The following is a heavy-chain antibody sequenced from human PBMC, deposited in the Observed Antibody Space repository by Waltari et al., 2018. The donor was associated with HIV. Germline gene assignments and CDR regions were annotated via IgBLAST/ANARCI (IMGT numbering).Heavy chain of an antibody. CDR2: IIPIFGTA. V-gene: IGHV1-69*06. J-gene: IGHJ4*02. D-gene: IGHD3-3*01. CDR1: GGTFSSYA. CDR3: ASVRRYDFPDLYYFDY. Sequence: QVQLVQSGAEVKKPGSSVKVSCKASGGTFSSYAISWVRQAPGQGLEWMGGIIPIFGTANYAQKFQGRVTITADKSTSTAYMELSSLRSEDTAVYYCASVRRYDFPDLYYFDYWGQGTLVTVSS.